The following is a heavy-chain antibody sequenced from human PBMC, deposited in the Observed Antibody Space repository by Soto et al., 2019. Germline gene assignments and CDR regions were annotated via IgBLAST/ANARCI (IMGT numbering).Heavy chain of an antibody. Sequence: SETLSLTCAVYGGSLTTNYWTWIRQSPGKGLEWIGEINHLGSTNYSPSLQNRATILIDTSNNQFSLKLTSVTAADTAVYYCLRARFASWGRGTLVTVSS. CDR3: LRARFAS. V-gene: IGHV4-34*01. CDR1: GGSLTTNY. CDR2: INHLGST. J-gene: IGHJ4*02.